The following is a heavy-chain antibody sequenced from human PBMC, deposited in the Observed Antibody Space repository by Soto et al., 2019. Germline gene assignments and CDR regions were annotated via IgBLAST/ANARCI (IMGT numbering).Heavy chain of an antibody. CDR2: ITSESDAM. J-gene: IGHJ4*02. CDR1: GFKFSNYA. D-gene: IGHD2-15*01. CDR3: AKGSSGSRYSSLDV. V-gene: IGHV3-23*01. Sequence: EVQLLESGGGLVQPGESLRLSCAASGFKFSNYAMTWVRLAPGKGLEWVSIITSESDAMHYADSVEGRLTISRDNSRNTLYLQMNSLRVEDTALYYCAKGSSGSRYSSLDVWGQGTQVTVSS.